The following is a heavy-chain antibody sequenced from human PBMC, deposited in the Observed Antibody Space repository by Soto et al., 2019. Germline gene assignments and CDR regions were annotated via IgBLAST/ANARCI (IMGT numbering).Heavy chain of an antibody. CDR1: GGSISSGYYY. D-gene: IGHD5-12*01. CDR3: ARTKDIVADYYYYYGMDV. CDR2: IYYSGST. Sequence: SETLSLTCTVSGGSISSGYYYWSWIRQPPGKGLEWIGYIYYSGSTYYNPSLKSRVTISVDTSKNQFSLKLSSVTAADTAVYYCARTKDIVADYYYYYGMDVWGQGTTVTGSS. V-gene: IGHV4-30-4*01. J-gene: IGHJ6*02.